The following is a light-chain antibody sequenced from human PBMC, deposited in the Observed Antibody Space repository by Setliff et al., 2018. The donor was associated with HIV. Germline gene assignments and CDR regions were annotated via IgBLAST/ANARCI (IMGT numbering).Light chain of an antibody. V-gene: IGLV2-23*02. CDR1: SSNIGNYNL. Sequence: QSVLTQPAAVSGSPGQSITISCTGSSSNIGNYNLVSWYQQVPGKAPRLMIFEDNKRPSGVSDRFSGSKSGYTASLTISGLQAGDEADYYCCSYAGRITFHMIFGGGTKVTVL. CDR3: CSYAGRITFHMI. J-gene: IGLJ2*01. CDR2: EDN.